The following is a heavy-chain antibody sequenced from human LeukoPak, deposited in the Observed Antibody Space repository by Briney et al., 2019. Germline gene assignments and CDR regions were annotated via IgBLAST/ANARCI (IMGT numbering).Heavy chain of an antibody. D-gene: IGHD2-2*01. CDR2: IYHSGST. CDR3: ARDLRYCSSTSCRGY. CDR1: GGSISSGYY. V-gene: IGHV4-38-2*02. Sequence: PSETLSLTCTVSGGSISSGYYWGWIRQPPGKGLEWFGSIYHSGSTYYNPSLKSRVTISVDTSKNQFSLKLSSVTAADTAVYYCARDLRYCSSTSCRGYWGQGTLVTVSS. J-gene: IGHJ4*02.